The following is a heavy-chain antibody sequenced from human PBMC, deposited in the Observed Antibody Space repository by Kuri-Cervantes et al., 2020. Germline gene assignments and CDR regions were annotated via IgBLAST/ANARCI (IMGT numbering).Heavy chain of an antibody. CDR3: ARERSHDYGGNSDAFDI. J-gene: IGHJ3*02. Sequence: SETLSLTCTVSGGSISSGDYYWSWIRQPPGKGLEWIGYIYYRGSTYYNPSLKSRVTISVNTSKNQFSLKLSSVTAADTAVYYCARERSHDYGGNSDAFDIWGQGTMVTVSS. D-gene: IGHD4-23*01. V-gene: IGHV4-30-4*01. CDR2: IYYRGST. CDR1: GGSISSGDYY.